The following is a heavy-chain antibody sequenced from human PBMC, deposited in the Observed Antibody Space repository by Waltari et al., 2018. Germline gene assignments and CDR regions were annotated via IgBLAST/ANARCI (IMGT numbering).Heavy chain of an antibody. CDR2: IYYSGST. D-gene: IGHD3-3*01. V-gene: IGHV4-59*01. J-gene: IGHJ4*02. Sequence: QVQLQESGPGLVKPSETLSLTCTVSGGSISSYYWSWIRQPPGKGLEWIGYIYYSGSTNLNPSLKGRVTISVDTSKNQFSLKLSSVTAADTAVYYCASGHLGPDYDFWSGTRPPLDYWGQGTLVTVSS. CDR1: GGSISSYY. CDR3: ASGHLGPDYDFWSGTRPPLDY.